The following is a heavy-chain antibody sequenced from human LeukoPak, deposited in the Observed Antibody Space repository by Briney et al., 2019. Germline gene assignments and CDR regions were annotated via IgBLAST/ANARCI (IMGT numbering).Heavy chain of an antibody. CDR3: ARHARGGGGISMVRGVRTKYYFDY. Sequence: SETLSLTCTVSGGSISSSSYYWGWIRQPPGKGLEWIGSISYSGSTYYNPSLKSRVTISVDTSKNQFSLKLSSVTAADTAVYYCARHARGGGGISMVRGVRTKYYFDYWGQGTLVTVSS. CDR1: GGSISSSSYY. V-gene: IGHV4-39*01. J-gene: IGHJ4*02. D-gene: IGHD3-10*01. CDR2: ISYSGST.